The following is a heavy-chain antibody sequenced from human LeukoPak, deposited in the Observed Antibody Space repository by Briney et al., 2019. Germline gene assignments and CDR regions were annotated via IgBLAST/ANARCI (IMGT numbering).Heavy chain of an antibody. D-gene: IGHD6-19*01. CDR1: GFTFGDYA. CDR2: IRRKADGETT. J-gene: IGHJ4*02. CDR3: TRDKAVAGIFDY. Sequence: PGRSLRLSCTASGFTFGDYAMSWVRQAPGKGLEWVCYIRRKADGETTEYAASVKGRFTLFRDDSKSIAYVQMNSLKTEDAAVYYCTRDKAVAGIFDYWGQGTLVTVSS. V-gene: IGHV3-49*04.